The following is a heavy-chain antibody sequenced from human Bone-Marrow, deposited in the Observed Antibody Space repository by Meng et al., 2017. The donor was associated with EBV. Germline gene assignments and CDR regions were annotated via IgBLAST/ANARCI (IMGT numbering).Heavy chain of an antibody. J-gene: IGHJ5*02. CDR2: MNPDSGDT. CDR1: GSPFTRYD. D-gene: IGHD3-10*01. CDR3: ARDVYASGSYRSDP. Sequence: GHVVRSGDGGKEPGASVTVSCKASGSPFTRYDINWVRQAPGQGLEWMGWMNPDSGDTGYVQKFQGRVTMTRNISINTAYMDLSSLRSEDTAVYYCARDVYASGSYRSDPWGQGTLVTVSS. V-gene: IGHV1-8*01.